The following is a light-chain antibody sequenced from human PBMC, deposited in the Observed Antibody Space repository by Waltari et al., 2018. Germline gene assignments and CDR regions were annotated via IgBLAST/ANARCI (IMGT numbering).Light chain of an antibody. Sequence: QSALTQPPSASGTPGQRVTISCSGSSSNIGSNTVNWYQQLPGTAPKLLLYSNNQGPSGVPDRFCGSKSGTSASLAINGRQSEDEADYYCAAWDGSLDGPVFGGGTKVTVL. CDR2: SNN. V-gene: IGLV1-44*01. J-gene: IGLJ3*02. CDR1: SSNIGSNT. CDR3: AAWDGSLDGPV.